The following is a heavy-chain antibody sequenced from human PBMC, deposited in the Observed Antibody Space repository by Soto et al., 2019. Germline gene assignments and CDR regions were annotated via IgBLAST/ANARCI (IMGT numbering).Heavy chain of an antibody. CDR3: ARSRGDTANWFDP. CDR2: IYHSGST. Sequence: SETLSLTCAVSGGSISSGGYSWSWIRQPPGKGLEWIGYIYHSGSTYYNPSLKSRVTISVDKSKNQFSLNLNSVTAADTAVYYCARSRGDTANWFDPWGQGILVTVSS. D-gene: IGHD3-16*01. CDR1: GGSISSGGYS. V-gene: IGHV4-30-2*01. J-gene: IGHJ5*02.